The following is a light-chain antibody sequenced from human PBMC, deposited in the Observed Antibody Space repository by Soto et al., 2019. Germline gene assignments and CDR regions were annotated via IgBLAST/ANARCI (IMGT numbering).Light chain of an antibody. V-gene: IGKV3-15*01. CDR1: QSVSSN. Sequence: EIVMTQSPATLSESPGDRATLSCRASQSVSSNLAWYQQKPGQVPRLLMYSAAARATGIPARFSGSGSGTEFTLTISSLQSEDVAVYYCQQYHNWPPYTFG. J-gene: IGKJ2*01. CDR2: SAA. CDR3: QQYHNWPPYT.